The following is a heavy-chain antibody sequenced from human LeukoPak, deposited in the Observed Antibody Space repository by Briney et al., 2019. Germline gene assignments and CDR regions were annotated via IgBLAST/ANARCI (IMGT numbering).Heavy chain of an antibody. CDR3: ARDIGFEAFDM. CDR2: INPDSGGT. Sequence: ASVKVSCKASGYTFTGYYMHWVRQAPGQGLEWMGWINPDSGGTNYAQKFQGRVTMTRDTSISTAYMELTRLRSDDTAVYFCARDIGFEAFDMWGQGTMVTVSS. CDR1: GYTFTGYY. J-gene: IGHJ3*02. V-gene: IGHV1-2*02. D-gene: IGHD1-26*01.